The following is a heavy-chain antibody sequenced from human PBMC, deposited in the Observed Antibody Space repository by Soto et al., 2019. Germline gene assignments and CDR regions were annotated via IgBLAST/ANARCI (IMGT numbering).Heavy chain of an antibody. CDR3: ERRVGVVLDAFDI. CDR1: GGSISSYY. V-gene: IGHV4-59*08. CDR2: IYYSGST. D-gene: IGHD3-3*01. Sequence: PSETLSLTCTVSGGSISSYYWSWIRQPPGKGLEWIGYIYYSGSTNYNPSLKSRVTISVDTSKNQFSLKLSSVTAADTAVYYCERRVGVVLDAFDIWGQGTMVT. J-gene: IGHJ3*02.